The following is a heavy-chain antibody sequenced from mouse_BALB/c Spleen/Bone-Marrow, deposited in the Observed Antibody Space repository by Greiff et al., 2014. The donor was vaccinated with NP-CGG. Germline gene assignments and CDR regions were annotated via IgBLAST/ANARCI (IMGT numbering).Heavy chain of an antibody. CDR3: TREREGDGYYDFDY. CDR1: GFSLASYG. V-gene: IGHV2-9*02. D-gene: IGHD2-3*01. J-gene: IGHJ2*01. Sequence: VQVVESGPGLVAPSQSLTITCTVSGFSLASYGIHWVRQPPGKGLEWLGVIWAGGATNYNSALMPRLSISKDNSKSQVFLKMNSLQIDDTAMFYCTREREGDGYYDFDYWGQGTIFTVSS. CDR2: IWAGGAT.